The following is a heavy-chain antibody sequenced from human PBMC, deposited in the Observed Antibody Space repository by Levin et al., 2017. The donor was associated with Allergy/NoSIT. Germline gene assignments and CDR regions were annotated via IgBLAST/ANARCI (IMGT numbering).Heavy chain of an antibody. CDR2: ISSSGSTI. V-gene: IGHV3-48*03. Sequence: GGSLRLSCAASGFTFSSYEMNWVRQAPGKGLEWVSYISSSGSTIYYAVSVKGRFTISRDNAKNSLYLQMNSLRAEDTAVYYCARQLGNFWSGYNYFDYWGQGTLVTVSS. CDR3: ARQLGNFWSGYNYFDY. D-gene: IGHD3-3*01. J-gene: IGHJ4*02. CDR1: GFTFSSYE.